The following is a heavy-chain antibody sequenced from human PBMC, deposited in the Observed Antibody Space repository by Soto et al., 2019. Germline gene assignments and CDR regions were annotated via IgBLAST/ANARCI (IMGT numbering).Heavy chain of an antibody. CDR3: ARDSAAAGIVFDY. CDR1: GDSISSGYY. J-gene: IGHJ4*02. CDR2: IYYSGST. Sequence: SETLSLTCAVSGDSISSGYYWAWIRQPPGKGLEWIGSIYYSGSTNYNPSLKSRVTISVDTSKNQFSLKLSSVTAADTAVYYCARDSAAAGIVFDYWGQGTLVTVSS. V-gene: IGHV4-38-2*02. D-gene: IGHD6-13*01.